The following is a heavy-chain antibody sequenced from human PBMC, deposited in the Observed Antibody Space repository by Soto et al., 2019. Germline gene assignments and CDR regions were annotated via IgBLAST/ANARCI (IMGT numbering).Heavy chain of an antibody. CDR3: TTAAFRTYYYDSSGYHDY. CDR1: GFTFSNAW. CDR2: IKSKTDGGTT. Sequence: GGSLRLSCAASGFTFSNAWMSWVRQAPGKGLEWVGRIKSKTDGGTTDYAAPVKGRFTISRDDSKNTLYLQMNSLKTEDTAVYYCTTAAFRTYYYDSSGYHDYWGQGTLVTVSS. J-gene: IGHJ4*02. D-gene: IGHD3-22*01. V-gene: IGHV3-15*01.